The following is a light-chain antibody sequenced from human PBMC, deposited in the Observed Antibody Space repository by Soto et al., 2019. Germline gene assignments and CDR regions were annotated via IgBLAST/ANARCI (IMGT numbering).Light chain of an antibody. V-gene: IGKV3-20*01. CDR2: GAS. Sequence: EIVLTQSPGTLSLSPGERATLSCRASQIVSSTYLAWYEQKPGQAPRLLIYGASTRATGIPDRFSGSGSGTDFTLTISRVEPEDFAVFYCHQYGSSPWTFGQGTKAEIK. CDR1: QIVSSTY. CDR3: HQYGSSPWT. J-gene: IGKJ1*01.